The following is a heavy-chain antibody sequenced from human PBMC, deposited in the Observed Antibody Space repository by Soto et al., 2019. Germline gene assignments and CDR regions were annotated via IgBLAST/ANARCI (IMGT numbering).Heavy chain of an antibody. J-gene: IGHJ4*02. CDR2: ITRSSSPI. CDR3: ARLYTSGWYFDH. CDR1: GFIFSSFG. Sequence: GGSLRLSCAASGFIFSSFGMNWVRQAPGKGLEWVSYITRSSSPIYYADSVKGRFTISRDNGKNSLYLQMNSLRDEDTAVYYCARLYTSGWYFDHWGQGTLVTVSS. V-gene: IGHV3-48*02. D-gene: IGHD6-19*01.